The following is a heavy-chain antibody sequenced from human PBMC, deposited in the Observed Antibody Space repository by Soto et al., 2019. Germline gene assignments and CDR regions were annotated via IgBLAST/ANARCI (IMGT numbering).Heavy chain of an antibody. CDR1: GFTFSTYA. CDR2: ISYDGSNK. J-gene: IGHJ5*01. Sequence: QVQLVESGGGVVQPGRSLRLSCAASGFTFSTYAMHWVHQAPGKGLEWVAVISYDGSNKYYGDSVKGRFTISRDNSKNTLSLQMNSLRAEDTAVYYCAKDRVVAGIGEFDSWGQGTLVTVSS. V-gene: IGHV3-30*18. D-gene: IGHD6-19*01. CDR3: AKDRVVAGIGEFDS.